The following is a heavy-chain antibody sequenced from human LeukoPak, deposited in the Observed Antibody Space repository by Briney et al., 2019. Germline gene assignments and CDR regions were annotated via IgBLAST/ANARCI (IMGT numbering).Heavy chain of an antibody. CDR1: GGSISGYY. CDR2: FYYSGST. V-gene: IGHV4-59*01. D-gene: IGHD6-19*01. CDR3: ARGGIAVPGMRYYFDY. Sequence: SQTLSLTCTVSGGSISGYYWSWIRQPPGKGLECIGYFYYSGSTNYNPSLKSRVTISVDTSKNQFSLKLSSVTAADTAVYYCARGGIAVPGMRYYFDYWGQGTLVTVSS. J-gene: IGHJ4*02.